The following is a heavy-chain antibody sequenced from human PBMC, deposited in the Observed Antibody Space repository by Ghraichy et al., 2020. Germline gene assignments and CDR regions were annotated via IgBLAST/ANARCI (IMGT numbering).Heavy chain of an antibody. CDR1: GFTFTSAW. J-gene: IGHJ4*02. V-gene: IGHV3-7*01. Sequence: GGSLRLSCAFSGFTFTSAWMTWVRQVPGKGLEWVALINPDGRQTYYVDSVKGRFIVSRDNAKSSLYLQMNSLRGEDTAVYYCARDAAWGRSDYWGQGTLVTVSS. CDR3: ARDAAWGRSDY. CDR2: INPDGRQT. D-gene: IGHD7-27*01.